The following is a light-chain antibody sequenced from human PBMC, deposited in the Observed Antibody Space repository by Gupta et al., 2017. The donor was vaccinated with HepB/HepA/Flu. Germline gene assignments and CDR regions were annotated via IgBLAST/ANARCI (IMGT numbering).Light chain of an antibody. Sequence: QSAPTQPPSASGTPGPRVTISCSGSSSNIRSNSVNWYQQLPGTAPKLLIYNDNQRPSGDPDRISDSKSGTSAALAMSGLQAEEEADYYCAAWDFCQNGRGVFGGGTRLTVL. CDR2: NDN. V-gene: IGLV1-44*01. J-gene: IGLJ3*02. CDR1: SSNIRSNS. CDR3: AAWDFCQNGRGV.